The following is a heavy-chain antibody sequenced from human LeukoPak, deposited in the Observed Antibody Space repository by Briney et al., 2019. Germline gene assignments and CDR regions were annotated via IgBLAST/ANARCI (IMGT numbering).Heavy chain of an antibody. CDR1: GYTFTRYG. D-gene: IGHD1-7*01. J-gene: IGHJ4*02. V-gene: IGHV1-18*01. CDR2: ISASNGNT. CDR3: ARDHSNWNYAPDF. Sequence: ASVKVSCKASGYTFTRYGISWVRQAPGQGLQWLGWISASNGNTNYAQKFRDRVTMSTNTSTGTAYLDVRSLTSDDTAVYYCARDHSNWNYAPDFWGQGTLVIVSS.